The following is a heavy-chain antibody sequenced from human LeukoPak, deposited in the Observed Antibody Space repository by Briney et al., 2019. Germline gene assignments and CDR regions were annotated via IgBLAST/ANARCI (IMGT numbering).Heavy chain of an antibody. CDR3: ARDYDFWSGYYSPTRGYFGY. Sequence: PGGSLRLSCAASGFTFSGSGMHWLRQAPGKGLEWVTFIQYDGSNKYYTASVKGRFTISRDNSKNTLYLQMDSLRAEDTAVYYCARDYDFWSGYYSPTRGYFGYWGQGTLVTVSS. J-gene: IGHJ4*02. CDR1: GFTFSGSG. D-gene: IGHD3-3*01. V-gene: IGHV3-30*02. CDR2: IQYDGSNK.